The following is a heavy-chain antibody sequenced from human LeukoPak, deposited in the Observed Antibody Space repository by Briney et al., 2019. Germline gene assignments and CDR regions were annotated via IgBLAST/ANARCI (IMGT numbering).Heavy chain of an antibody. V-gene: IGHV4-34*01. CDR3: ARDPYGGYPYYYYYGMDV. J-gene: IGHJ6*02. Sequence: SETLSLTCAVYVRSFSGYYWSWIRQPPGKGLEWIGEINHSGSTNYNPSLKSRVTISVDTSKNQFSLRLSSVTAADTAVYYGARDPYGGYPYYYYYGMDVWGQGTTVTVSS. CDR2: INHSGST. CDR1: VRSFSGYY. D-gene: IGHD4-17*01.